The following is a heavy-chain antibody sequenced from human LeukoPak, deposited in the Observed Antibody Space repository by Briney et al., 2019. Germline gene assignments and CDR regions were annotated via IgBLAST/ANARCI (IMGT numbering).Heavy chain of an antibody. V-gene: IGHV3-23*01. CDR1: GFTFSSYG. J-gene: IGHJ4*02. CDR3: AKDFVVVPGNVNYFDY. Sequence: GGTLRLSCVASGFTFSSYGMSWVRQAPGKGLEWVSAISGSGDNTYYADSVKGRFTVSRDNSKNTLYVQMKSLRAEDTAVYYCAKDFVVVPGNVNYFDYWGQGTLVTVSS. D-gene: IGHD2-21*02. CDR2: ISGSGDNT.